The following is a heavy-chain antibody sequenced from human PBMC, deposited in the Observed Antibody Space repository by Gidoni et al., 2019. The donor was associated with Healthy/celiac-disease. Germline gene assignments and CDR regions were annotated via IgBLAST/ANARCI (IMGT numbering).Heavy chain of an antibody. J-gene: IGHJ4*02. CDR1: GFTFGDYA. V-gene: IGHV3-49*03. D-gene: IGHD3-9*01. CDR3: TRDRYSPNY. Sequence: EVQLVESGGGLVQPGRSLRLSCTASGFTFGDYAMSWFRQAPGKGLEWVGFSRSKAYGGTTEYAASVKGRFTISRDDSKSIAYLQMNSLKTEDTAVYYCTRDRYSPNYWGQGTLVTVSS. CDR2: SRSKAYGGTT.